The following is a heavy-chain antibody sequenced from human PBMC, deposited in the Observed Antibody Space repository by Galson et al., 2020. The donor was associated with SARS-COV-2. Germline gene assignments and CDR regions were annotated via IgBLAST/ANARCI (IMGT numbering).Heavy chain of an antibody. CDR3: ARDCDGTCWFDY. CDR2: ISSRSSPI. V-gene: IGHV3-48*01. J-gene: IGHJ4*02. D-gene: IGHD2-15*01. Sequence: GGSLRLSCAGSGFTFSRYSMNWVRQAPGKGLEWLTYISSRSSPIMYADSVKGRFTVSRDNARNSLYLQINDLRSEDTAVYYCARDCDGTCWFDYWGQGTLGTVSS. CDR1: GFTFSRYS.